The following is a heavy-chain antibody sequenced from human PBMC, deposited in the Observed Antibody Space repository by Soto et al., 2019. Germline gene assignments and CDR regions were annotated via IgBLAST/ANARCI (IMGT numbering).Heavy chain of an antibody. J-gene: IGHJ6*02. Sequence: QVHLVQSGAEVAKPGASVKVSCKPSGYTFTGYYIHWVRQAPGQGLEWMGWINPSSGDSKYAQKFQGRVTMTRDTSISTAYLDLRNLRSDDTAVSYCAREGGSAYGMDVWGQGTAVTVSS. CDR3: AREGGSAYGMDV. CDR1: GYTFTGYY. V-gene: IGHV1-2*02. D-gene: IGHD1-26*01. CDR2: INPSSGDS.